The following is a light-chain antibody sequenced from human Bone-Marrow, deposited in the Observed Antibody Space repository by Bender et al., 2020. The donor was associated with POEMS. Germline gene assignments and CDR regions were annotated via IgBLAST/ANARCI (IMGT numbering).Light chain of an antibody. J-gene: IGLJ3*02. CDR3: QSYDNSLGGWV. Sequence: QSVLTQPPSTSATPGQRVTISCSGSTSNIGTNTVNWYQHLPGTAPKLFIYSNNQRPSGVPDRFSGSKSGTSASLAITGLQAEDEGDYYCQSYDNSLGGWVFGGGTKLTVL. CDR1: TSNIGTNT. CDR2: SNN. V-gene: IGLV1-44*01.